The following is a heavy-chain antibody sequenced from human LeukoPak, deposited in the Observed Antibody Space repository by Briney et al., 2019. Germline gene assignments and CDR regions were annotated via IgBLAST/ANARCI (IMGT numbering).Heavy chain of an antibody. CDR2: NYPGDSET. CDR1: GYRFTTYW. CDR3: ARQYIYESSGYYFDF. V-gene: IGHV5-51*01. Sequence: GEAPQTPLWGSGYRFTTYWIGWVLQMPREGLGLRGTNYPGDSETIYSPSFQGQVTMSTDRTINNAYLQWSSEKASDTAMYYCARQYIYESSGYYFDFWGQGTLVTVSS. D-gene: IGHD3-22*01. J-gene: IGHJ4*02.